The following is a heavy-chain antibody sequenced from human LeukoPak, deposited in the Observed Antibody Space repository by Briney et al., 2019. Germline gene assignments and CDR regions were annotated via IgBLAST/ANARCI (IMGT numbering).Heavy chain of an antibody. CDR3: ARATFTKDGYSSGWFDY. J-gene: IGHJ4*02. CDR2: IYSGGST. CDR1: GFTVSSNY. D-gene: IGHD6-19*01. V-gene: IGHV3-53*01. Sequence: PGGSLRLSCAASGFTVSSNYMSWVRQAPGKGLEWVSVIYSGGSTYYADSVKGRFTISRDNSKNTLYLQMNSLRAEDTAVYYCARATFTKDGYSSGWFDYWGQGTLVTVSS.